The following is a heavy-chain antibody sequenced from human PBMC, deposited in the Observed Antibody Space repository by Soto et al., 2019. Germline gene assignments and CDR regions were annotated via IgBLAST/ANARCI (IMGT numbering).Heavy chain of an antibody. J-gene: IGHJ5*02. CDR1: GGSIRSYC. CDR3: ARGYGFWSGYYTAWFDP. V-gene: IGHV4-59*01. CDR2: ICNSGST. D-gene: IGHD3-3*01. Sequence: PSETLSLTCTVSGGSIRSYCWTWIRQPPGEGLEWIGCICNSGSTNYNPSLKSRVTISVDTSKNQFSLKLSSVTAADTAVYYCARGYGFWSGYYTAWFDPWGQGTLVTVSS.